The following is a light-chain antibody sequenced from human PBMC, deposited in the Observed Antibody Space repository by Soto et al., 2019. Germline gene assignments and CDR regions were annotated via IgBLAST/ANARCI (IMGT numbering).Light chain of an antibody. V-gene: IGKV1-5*01. CDR1: QTISGW. CDR2: DAS. Sequence: DIQMTQSPSTLSASVGDGVTITCRASQTISGWLAWYQQRPGKAPKLLISDASSLRSGVPSRFSGSGSGTECTLTISSLQPDDFGSYYCQQYKSYPWTFGHGTNVEV. CDR3: QQYKSYPWT. J-gene: IGKJ1*01.